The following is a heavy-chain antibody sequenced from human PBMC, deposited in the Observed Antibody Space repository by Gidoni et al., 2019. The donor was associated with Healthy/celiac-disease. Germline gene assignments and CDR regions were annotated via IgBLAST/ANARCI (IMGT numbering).Heavy chain of an antibody. Sequence: RTGDYSWSWVRQPPGKGLEWIGYLYYSGSTYYNPSLKSRVTISVDTSKNQFSLKLSSVTAADTAVYYCVAVAGPRSLYFDYWGQGTLVTVSS. V-gene: IGHV4-30-4*01. CDR1: RTGDYS. J-gene: IGHJ4*02. D-gene: IGHD6-19*01. CDR2: LYYSGST. CDR3: VAVAGPRSLYFDY.